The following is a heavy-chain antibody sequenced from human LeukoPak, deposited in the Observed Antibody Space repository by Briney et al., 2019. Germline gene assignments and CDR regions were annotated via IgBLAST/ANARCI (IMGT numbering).Heavy chain of an antibody. D-gene: IGHD4-11*01. CDR3: ARDGRPYSNGWYYGMDV. CDR2: LSYNGGT. CDR1: GGSLSSTNNY. V-gene: IGHV4-39*07. Sequence: SSETLSLTCTVSGGSLSSTNNYWGWIRQPPGEGLEWIGSLSYNGGTYYNPSLESRVTISVDTSKNQFSLKLSSVTAADTAVYYCARDGRPYSNGWYYGMDVWGQGTTVTVSS. J-gene: IGHJ6*02.